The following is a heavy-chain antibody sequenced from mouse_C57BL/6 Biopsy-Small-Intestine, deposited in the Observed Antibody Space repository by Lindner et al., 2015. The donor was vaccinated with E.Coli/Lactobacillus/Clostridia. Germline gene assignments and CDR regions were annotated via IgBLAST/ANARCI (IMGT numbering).Heavy chain of an antibody. CDR2: ISSGSSTI. V-gene: IGHV5-17*01. J-gene: IGHJ2*01. CDR3: AVLEPHFDY. CDR1: GFTFSDYG. Sequence: VQLQESGGGLVRPGGSLKLSCAASGFTFSDYGIHWVRQAPEKGLEWVAYISSGSSTIYYADAVKGRFTISGDNAKNTLFLQMTSLRSEDTAIYYCAVLEPHFDYWGQGTTLTVSS.